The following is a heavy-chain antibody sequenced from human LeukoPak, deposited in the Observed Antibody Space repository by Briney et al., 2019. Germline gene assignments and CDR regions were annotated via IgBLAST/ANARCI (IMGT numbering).Heavy chain of an antibody. CDR1: GGSISSYY. V-gene: IGHV4-59*01. CDR2: IYYSGST. D-gene: IGHD3-22*01. J-gene: IGHJ4*01. Sequence: SETLSLTCTVSGGSISSYYWSWIRQPPGKGLEWIGYIYYSGSTNYNPSLKGRVTISVDTSKNQFSLKLTSVTAADTAVYYCARDTYDSRGYSFDYWGHGTLVTVSS. CDR3: ARDTYDSRGYSFDY.